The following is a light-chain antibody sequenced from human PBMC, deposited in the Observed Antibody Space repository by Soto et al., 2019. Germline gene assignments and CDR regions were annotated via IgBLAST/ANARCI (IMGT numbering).Light chain of an antibody. CDR1: QPVSSH. V-gene: IGKV3-15*01. CDR2: AAS. CDR3: QQYNRWPFP. Sequence: EIVLTHSPATLSETPGEGATLSCRANQPVSSHLAWYQHKPGQAPRLLIHAASTRAPGVPVRFSGSGSGTEFTLTISSLQSEDFAVYYCQQYNRWPFPFGQGTKVDI. J-gene: IGKJ2*01.